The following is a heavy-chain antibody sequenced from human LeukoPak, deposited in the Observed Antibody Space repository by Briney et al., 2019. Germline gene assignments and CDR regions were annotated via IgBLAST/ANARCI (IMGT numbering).Heavy chain of an antibody. CDR2: INSDGSTI. V-gene: IGHV3-74*01. CDR3: ATESSGALDF. Sequence: GGSLRLSCAASGFTFSSNWMNWVRQAPGKGLVWVSRINSDGSTITYADSVKGRFTISRDNAKNTLYLQINSLRAEDTAVYYCATESSGALDFWGQGTLVTVSS. D-gene: IGHD1-26*01. J-gene: IGHJ4*02. CDR1: GFTFSSNW.